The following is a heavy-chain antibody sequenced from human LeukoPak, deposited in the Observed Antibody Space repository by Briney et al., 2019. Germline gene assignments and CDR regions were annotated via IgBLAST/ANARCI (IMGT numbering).Heavy chain of an antibody. CDR1: GYFISYGFY. CDR2: IYHSGST. J-gene: IGHJ4*02. V-gene: IGHV4-38-2*02. CDR3: ASSGSG. Sequence: SETLSLTCSVSGYFISYGFYWGWIRQSPGKGLEWIGSIYHSGSTNYNPSLKSRVTISVDKSKNQFSLKLSSVTAADTAVYYCASSGSGWGQGTLVTVSS. D-gene: IGHD6-19*01.